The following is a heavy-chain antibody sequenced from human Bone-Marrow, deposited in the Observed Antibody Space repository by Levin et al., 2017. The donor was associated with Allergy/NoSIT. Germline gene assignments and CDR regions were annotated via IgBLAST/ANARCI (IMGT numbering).Heavy chain of an antibody. CDR1: GFTFSGYG. Sequence: SCAASGFTFSGYGMHWVRQAPGQGLEWVASISSSGNHIFSSDLLKGRFTISRDNAQSSLYLQLHSLRDGETAVYYCARDSLGASSSWYFFDWWGQGTLVTVSS. CDR2: ISSSGNHI. V-gene: IGHV3-21*06. CDR3: ARDSLGASSSWYFFDW. J-gene: IGHJ4*02. D-gene: IGHD6-13*01.